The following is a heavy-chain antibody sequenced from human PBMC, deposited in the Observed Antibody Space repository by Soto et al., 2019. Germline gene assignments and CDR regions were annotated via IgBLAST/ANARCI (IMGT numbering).Heavy chain of an antibody. CDR1: GYTFTTFY. D-gene: IGHD2-8*01. J-gene: IGHJ5*02. CDR2: LDPGYGTT. V-gene: IGHV1-46*01. Sequence: QVRLVQSGAEVKRPGASVKISCRTSGYTFTTFYIHWVRQAPGQGLEWMGRLDPGYGTTTYAQKFQGRVTMTRDTSTSTVYMDLSGLRSEDTAVYYCARGYCTTNTCDGWFDPWGQGTLVTVSS. CDR3: ARGYCTTNTCDGWFDP.